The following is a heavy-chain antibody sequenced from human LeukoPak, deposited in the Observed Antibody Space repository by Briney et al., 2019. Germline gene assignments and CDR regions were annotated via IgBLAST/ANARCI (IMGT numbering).Heavy chain of an antibody. CDR2: INSDGSRT. CDR1: GFTFSSNW. CDR3: GRGFSGGLDY. V-gene: IGHV3-74*01. Sequence: GGSLRLSCAASGFTFSSNWMHWVRQAPGKGLVWVSRINSDGSRTSYADSMKGRFTISRDNAKNTLHLQMNSLRAEDTAVYYCGRGFSGGLDYWGQGNLVTVSS. J-gene: IGHJ4*02. D-gene: IGHD2-15*01.